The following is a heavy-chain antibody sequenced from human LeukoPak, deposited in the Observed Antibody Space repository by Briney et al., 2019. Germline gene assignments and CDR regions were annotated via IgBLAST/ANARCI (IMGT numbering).Heavy chain of an antibody. V-gene: IGHV1-69*13. J-gene: IGHJ6*02. CDR2: IIPIFGTA. CDR1: RCTFSSYA. D-gene: IGHD3-10*01. Sequence: ASVKVSRKASRCTFSSYAISWVRQAPGQGLEWMGGIIPIFGTANYAQKFQGRVTITADESTSTAYMELRSLRSEDTAVYYCARVLVGELLSHYGMDVWGQGTTVTVSS. CDR3: ARVLVGELLSHYGMDV.